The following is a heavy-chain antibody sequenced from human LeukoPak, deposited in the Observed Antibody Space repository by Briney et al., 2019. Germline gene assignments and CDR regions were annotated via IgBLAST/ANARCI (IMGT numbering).Heavy chain of an antibody. CDR2: IKQDGSEK. D-gene: IGHD2-21*01. V-gene: IGHV3-7*03. CDR1: GFTFSDFW. J-gene: IGHJ3*02. Sequence: PGGSLRLSCAASGFTFSDFWMSWVRQAPGKGLEWVANIKQDGSEKYYVDSVKGRFSISRDNARNSLHLQMNSLRAEDTAVYYCARDCGILRIDCSDALDIWGQGTMVTVSS. CDR3: ARDCGILRIDCSDALDI.